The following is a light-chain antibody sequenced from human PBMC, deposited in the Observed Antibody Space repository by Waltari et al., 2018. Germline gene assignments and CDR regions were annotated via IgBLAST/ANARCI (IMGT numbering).Light chain of an antibody. Sequence: ASGSRGQSVTISCTGTSSDVGSYNYVSWYQQHPGKAPKLMIYEVTKRPSGVPDRFSGSKSGNTASLTVSGLQAEDEADYYCSSYAGSNNVIFGGGTRLTVL. CDR1: SSDVGSYNY. CDR3: SSYAGSNNVI. J-gene: IGLJ2*01. CDR2: EVT. V-gene: IGLV2-8*01.